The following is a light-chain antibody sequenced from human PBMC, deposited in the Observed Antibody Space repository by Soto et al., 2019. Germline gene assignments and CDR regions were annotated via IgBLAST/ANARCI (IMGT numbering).Light chain of an antibody. J-gene: IGLJ1*01. Sequence: QSVLTQPPSVSGAPGQRVTISCTGSSSNIGAGYDVHWYQQLPGTAPKLLIYANGNRPSGVPDRFSGSKSGTSASLAITGLQAEDEADYYCQSYDRSLSGYVIGNGTKVTVL. CDR2: ANG. V-gene: IGLV1-40*01. CDR3: QSYDRSLSGYV. CDR1: SSNIGAGYD.